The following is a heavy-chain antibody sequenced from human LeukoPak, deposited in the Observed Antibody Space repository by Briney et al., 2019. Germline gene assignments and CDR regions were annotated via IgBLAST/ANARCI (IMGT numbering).Heavy chain of an antibody. CDR2: INPSGGSA. Sequence: ASVKVSCKASGYTFTSHYMHWVRQAPGQGLEWMGIINPSGGSASYAQKFQGRVTMTRDTSTSTVYMELSSLRSEDTAVYYCARRSNYYGSGSHDVWFDPWGQGTLVTVSS. CDR1: GYTFTSHY. V-gene: IGHV1-46*01. CDR3: ARRSNYYGSGSHDVWFDP. J-gene: IGHJ5*02. D-gene: IGHD3-10*01.